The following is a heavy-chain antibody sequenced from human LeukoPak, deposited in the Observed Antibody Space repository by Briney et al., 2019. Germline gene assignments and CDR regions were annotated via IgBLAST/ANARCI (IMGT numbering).Heavy chain of an antibody. V-gene: IGHV3-23*01. Sequence: GGSLRLSCAASGFTFSTYAMNWVRQAPGKGLEWVSAISAGGDSTYYADSVKDRFTISRDSSKNTMYLQMDSLRAADTAVYYCAKDVKPYRYFDSWGQGTLVTVSS. CDR3: AKDVKPYRYFDS. CDR1: GFTFSTYA. J-gene: IGHJ4*02. CDR2: ISAGGDST.